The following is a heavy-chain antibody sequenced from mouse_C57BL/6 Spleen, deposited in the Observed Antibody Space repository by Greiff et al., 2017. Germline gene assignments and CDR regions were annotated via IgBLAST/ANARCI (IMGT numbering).Heavy chain of an antibody. CDR2: ISSGGSYT. V-gene: IGHV5-6*01. CDR1: GFTFSSYG. Sequence: EVQGVESGGDLVKPGGSLKLSCAASGFTFSSYGMSWVRQTPDKRLEWVATISSGGSYTYYPDSVKGRFTISRDNAKNTLYLQMSSLKSEDTAMYYCARGDDGYPYAMDYWGQGTSVTVSS. J-gene: IGHJ4*01. D-gene: IGHD2-3*01. CDR3: ARGDDGYPYAMDY.